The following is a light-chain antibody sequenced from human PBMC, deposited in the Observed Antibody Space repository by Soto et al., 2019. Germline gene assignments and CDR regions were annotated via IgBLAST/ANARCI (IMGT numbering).Light chain of an antibody. CDR1: SSDVGVYDF. CDR2: DVN. Sequence: QSALTQPASVSGSPGQSITISCAGTSSDVGVYDFVSWYQQHPGKAPKLLIYDVNNWPAGISNRFSGSKSGNTASLTISGLQADDEADYYCSSYTTSTTRVFGGGTKLTVL. CDR3: SSYTTSTTRV. V-gene: IGLV2-14*03. J-gene: IGLJ2*01.